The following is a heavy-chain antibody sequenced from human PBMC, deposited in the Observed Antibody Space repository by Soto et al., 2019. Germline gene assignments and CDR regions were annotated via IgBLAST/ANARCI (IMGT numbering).Heavy chain of an antibody. D-gene: IGHD3-3*01. CDR3: AREVEGITIFGVVIKENYYGMDV. Sequence: ASVKVSCKASGYTFTSYGISWLRQAPGQGLEWMGWISAYNGNTNYGQKLQGRVTMTTDTSTSTAYMELRSLRSDDTAVYYCAREVEGITIFGVVIKENYYGMDVWGQGTTVTVSS. J-gene: IGHJ6*02. V-gene: IGHV1-18*01. CDR2: ISAYNGNT. CDR1: GYTFTSYG.